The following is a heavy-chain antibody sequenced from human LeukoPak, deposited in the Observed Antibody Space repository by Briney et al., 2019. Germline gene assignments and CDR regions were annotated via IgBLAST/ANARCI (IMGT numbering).Heavy chain of an antibody. CDR3: AKASRIVVVITTYYYYYGMDV. CDR1: GFTFSSYA. CDR2: ISGSGGST. V-gene: IGHV3-23*01. Sequence: GGSLRLSCAASGFTFSSYAMSWVRQAPGKGLEWVSAISGSGGSTYYADSVKGRFTISRDNSKNTLYLQMNSLRAEDTAVYYCAKASRIVVVITTYYYYYGMDVWGQGTTVTVSS. J-gene: IGHJ6*02. D-gene: IGHD3-22*01.